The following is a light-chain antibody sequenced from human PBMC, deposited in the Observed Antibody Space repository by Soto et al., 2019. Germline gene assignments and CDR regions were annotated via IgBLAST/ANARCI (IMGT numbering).Light chain of an antibody. CDR3: QQRSNWRIT. CDR2: DAS. Sequence: EIVLTQSPATLSLAPGERATLSCSASQSVSSYLAWYQQKPGQAPRLLIYDASNRATGIPARFSGSGSGTDFTLTISSLEPEDFAVYYCQQRSNWRITFGGGTQVEIK. CDR1: QSVSSY. J-gene: IGKJ4*01. V-gene: IGKV3-11*01.